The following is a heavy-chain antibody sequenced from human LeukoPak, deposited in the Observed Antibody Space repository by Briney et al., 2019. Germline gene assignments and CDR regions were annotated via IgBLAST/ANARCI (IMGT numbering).Heavy chain of an antibody. V-gene: IGHV3-53*01. CDR3: ARVHYDSSADWFDP. CDR2: IYSGGST. CDR1: GFTFSSNY. J-gene: IGHJ5*02. D-gene: IGHD3-22*01. Sequence: GRSLRLSCAASGFTFSSNYMSWVRQAPGKGLEWVSVIYSGGSTYYADSVKGRFTISRDNSKNTLYLQMNSLRAEDTAVYYCARVHYDSSADWFDPWGQGTLVTVSS.